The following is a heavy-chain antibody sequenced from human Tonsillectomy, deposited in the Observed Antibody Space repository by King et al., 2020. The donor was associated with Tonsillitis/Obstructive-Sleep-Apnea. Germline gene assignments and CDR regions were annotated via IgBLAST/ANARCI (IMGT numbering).Heavy chain of an antibody. D-gene: IGHD3-10*01. J-gene: IGHJ4*02. V-gene: IGHV3-23*04. CDR2: ISGSGGST. CDR1: GFTFSSYA. Sequence: VQLVESGGGLVQPGGSLRLSCAASGFTFSSYAMSWVRQAPGKGLEWVSAISGSGGSTYYADSVKGRFTISRDNSKNTLYLQMNSLRAEDTAVYYCAKRSITMVRGVIIKPSNYFDYWGQGTLVTVSS. CDR3: AKRSITMVRGVIIKPSNYFDY.